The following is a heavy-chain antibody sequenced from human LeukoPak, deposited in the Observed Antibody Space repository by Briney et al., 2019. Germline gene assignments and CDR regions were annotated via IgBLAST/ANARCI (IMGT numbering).Heavy chain of an antibody. J-gene: IGHJ4*02. CDR2: IKSDGSGT. Sequence: GGSLRLSCAASGFTFSSYWMHWVRQAPGKGVVWVSRIKSDGSGTTYADSVKGRFTISRDNAKNTLYLQMNSLRAEDTAVYFCAREFRKPSAGDWGQGTLVTVSS. D-gene: IGHD1-14*01. V-gene: IGHV3-74*01. CDR3: AREFRKPSAGD. CDR1: GFTFSSYW.